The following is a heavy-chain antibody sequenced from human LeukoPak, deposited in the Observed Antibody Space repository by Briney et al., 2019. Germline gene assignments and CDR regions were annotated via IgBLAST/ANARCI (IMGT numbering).Heavy chain of an antibody. V-gene: IGHV4-38-2*02. CDR3: ARGVGLTQGGAFDF. D-gene: IGHD3-16*01. CDR1: GYSISSGYY. Sequence: PSETLSLTCTVSGYSISSGYYWGWIRQPPGKGLEWIGSIYHSGSTNYNPSLKSRVTISVDTSKNQFSLKLSSVTAADTAVYYCARGVGLTQGGAFDFWGQGTLVTVSP. J-gene: IGHJ4*02. CDR2: IYHSGST.